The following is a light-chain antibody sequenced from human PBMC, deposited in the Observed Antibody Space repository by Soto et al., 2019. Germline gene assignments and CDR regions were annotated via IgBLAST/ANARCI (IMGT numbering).Light chain of an antibody. CDR2: DVT. V-gene: IGLV2-11*01. Sequence: QSALTQPRSLSGSPGQSVAISCTGTSSDVGAYDFVSWYQHHPGEAPKLIIYDVTKRPSGVPDRFSGSKSGDTASLTISGLQAEDEADYYCCSYAGTNTYVAFGGGTKVTVL. J-gene: IGLJ2*01. CDR1: SSDVGAYDF. CDR3: CSYAGTNTYVA.